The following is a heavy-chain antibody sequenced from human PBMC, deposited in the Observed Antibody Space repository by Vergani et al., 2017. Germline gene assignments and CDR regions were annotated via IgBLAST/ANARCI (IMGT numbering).Heavy chain of an antibody. J-gene: IGHJ1*01. CDR3: AKEDHIPAAPVGTEYFQH. CDR1: GFTFSSYA. D-gene: IGHD2-2*01. Sequence: EVQLLESGGGLVQPGGSLRLSCAASGFTFSSYAMSWVRQAPGKGLDWVSAISGSGGNTYYAASVKVRFTISRDKSKNTLYLQMNSLRAEDTAVYYCAKEDHIPAAPVGTEYFQHWGQGTLVTVSS. CDR2: ISGSGGNT. V-gene: IGHV3-23*01.